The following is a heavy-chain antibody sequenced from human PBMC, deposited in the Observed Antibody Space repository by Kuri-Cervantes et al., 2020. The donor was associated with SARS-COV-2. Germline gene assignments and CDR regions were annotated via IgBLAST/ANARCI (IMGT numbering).Heavy chain of an antibody. CDR1: GFTFSSYW. CDR2: INSDGSST. J-gene: IGHJ4*02. Sequence: GESLKISCAASGFTFSSYWMHWVRQAPGKGLVWVSRINSDGSSTSYADSVKGRFTISRDNAKNTLYLQMNSLRAEDTAVYYCASSSSTKGFDYWGQGTLVTVSS. CDR3: ASSSSTKGFDY. V-gene: IGHV3-74*01. D-gene: IGHD2-2*01.